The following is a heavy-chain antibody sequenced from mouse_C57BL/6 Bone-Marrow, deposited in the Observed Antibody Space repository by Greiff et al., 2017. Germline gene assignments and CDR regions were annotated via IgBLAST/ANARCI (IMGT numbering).Heavy chain of an antibody. CDR2: IDPENGDT. D-gene: IGHD1-1*01. J-gene: IGHJ2*01. CDR3: TTYVITTVH. Sequence: VQLKESGAELVRPGASVKLSCTASGFNIKDDYMHWVKQRPEQGLEWIGWIDPENGDTEYASKVQGKATITADTASNTAYLQLSSLTSEDTAVFNCTTYVITTVHWGQGTTLTVSS. CDR1: GFNIKDDY. V-gene: IGHV14-4*01.